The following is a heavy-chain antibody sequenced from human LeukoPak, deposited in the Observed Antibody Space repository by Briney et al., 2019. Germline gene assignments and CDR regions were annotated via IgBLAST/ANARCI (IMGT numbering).Heavy chain of an antibody. CDR2: ISSSSGYI. D-gene: IGHD6-19*01. CDR3: ARERSSGWSFDY. Sequence: PGGSLRLSCAASGFTFSSYWMSWVRQAPGRGLEWVSSISSSSGYIYYADSVKGRFTISRDNAKNSLYLQMNSLRAEDTAVYYCARERSSGWSFDYWGQGTLVTVSS. J-gene: IGHJ4*02. CDR1: GFTFSSYW. V-gene: IGHV3-21*01.